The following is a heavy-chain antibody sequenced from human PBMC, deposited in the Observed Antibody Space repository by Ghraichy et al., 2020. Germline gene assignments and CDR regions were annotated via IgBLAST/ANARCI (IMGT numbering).Heavy chain of an antibody. CDR3: ARGWAAVAGTNFQH. V-gene: IGHV4-34*01. Sequence: SETLSLTCAVYGGSFSGYYWSWIRQPPGKGLEWIGEINHSGSTNYNPSLKSRVTISVDTSKNQFSLKLSSVTAADTAVYYCARGWAAVAGTNFQHWGQGTLVTVSS. CDR2: INHSGST. J-gene: IGHJ1*01. D-gene: IGHD6-19*01. CDR1: GGSFSGYY.